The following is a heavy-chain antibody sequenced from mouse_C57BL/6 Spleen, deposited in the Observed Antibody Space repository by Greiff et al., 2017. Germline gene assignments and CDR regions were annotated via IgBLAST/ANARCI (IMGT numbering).Heavy chain of an antibody. D-gene: IGHD1-1*01. CDR3: TSYYGSRRAMDY. V-gene: IGHV1-15*01. CDR1: GYTFTDYE. Sequence: QVQLQQSGAELVRPGASVTLSCKASGYTFTDYEMHWVKQTPVHGLEWIGAIDPETGGTAYNQKFKGKAILTADQSSSTAYMELRSLTSEDSAVYYCTSYYGSRRAMDYWGQGTSVTVSS. J-gene: IGHJ4*01. CDR2: IDPETGGT.